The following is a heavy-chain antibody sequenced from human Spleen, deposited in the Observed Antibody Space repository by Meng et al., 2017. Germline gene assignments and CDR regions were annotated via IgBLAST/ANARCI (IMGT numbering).Heavy chain of an antibody. CDR2: ISWNSGSI. CDR1: VFTFHESA. CDR3: ARDGTGSYYAY. V-gene: IGHV3-9*01. D-gene: IGHD1-26*01. Sequence: SLKISCAASVFTFHESAMHWVRQAPGKGLEWVAGISWNSGSIYYADSVKGRFTISRDNAKNSLYLQMNSLRAEDTAVYYCARDGTGSYYAYWGQGTLVTVSS. J-gene: IGHJ4*02.